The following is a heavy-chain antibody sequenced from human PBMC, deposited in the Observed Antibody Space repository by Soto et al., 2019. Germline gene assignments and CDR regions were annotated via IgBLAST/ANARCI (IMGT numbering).Heavy chain of an antibody. CDR2: VSGSGGGT. CDR1: GFTFTSYT. J-gene: IGHJ1*01. CDR3: AKEATYGSGEFQH. V-gene: IGHV3-23*01. D-gene: IGHD3-10*01. Sequence: GGSLRLSCAASGFTFTSYTMNWVRQAPGKGLKWVSGVSGSGGGTNYADSVKGRFTISRDNSKNTLYLQMSSLRAEDTAVYYCAKEATYGSGEFQHWGQGTLVTVSS.